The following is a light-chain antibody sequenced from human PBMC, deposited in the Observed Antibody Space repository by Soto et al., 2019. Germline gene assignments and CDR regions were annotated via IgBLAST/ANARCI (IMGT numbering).Light chain of an antibody. J-gene: IGKJ5*01. CDR2: AAS. CDR1: QTISNY. V-gene: IGKV1-39*01. Sequence: DIQMTQSPSSLSASLGDRVTITCRASQTISNYLNWYQQKSGRAPELLVYAASNLQSGVPSRFTGSGSGTHFTLTISGLEPADFATXXXQQSYNTPITFGQGTRLEIK. CDR3: QQSYNTPIT.